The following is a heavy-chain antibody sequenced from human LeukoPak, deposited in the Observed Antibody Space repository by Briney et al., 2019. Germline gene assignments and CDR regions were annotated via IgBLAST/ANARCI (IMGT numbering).Heavy chain of an antibody. Sequence: SETLSLTCTVSGGSISSGGYYWSWIRQHPGKGLEWIGYIYYSGSTYYNPSLKSRVTISVDTSKNQFSLKLTSVTAADTATYYCARETSLAGFASGLGFNYWGQGILVTVSS. CDR3: ARETSLAGFASGLGFNY. J-gene: IGHJ4*02. V-gene: IGHV4-31*03. D-gene: IGHD6-19*01. CDR2: IYYSGST. CDR1: GGSISSGGYY.